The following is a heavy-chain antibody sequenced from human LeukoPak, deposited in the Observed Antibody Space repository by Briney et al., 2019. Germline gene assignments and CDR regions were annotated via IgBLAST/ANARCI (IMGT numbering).Heavy chain of an antibody. CDR1: GFTFSSYG. Sequence: PGGSLRLSCAASGFTFSSYGMHWVRQAPGKGLEWVAVISYDGSNKYYADSVKGRFTISRDNAKNSLYLQMNSLRDEDTAVYYCARVGFRLLWFGELLLRYGMDVWGQGTTVTVSS. CDR2: ISYDGSNK. J-gene: IGHJ6*02. V-gene: IGHV3-30*03. D-gene: IGHD3-10*01. CDR3: ARVGFRLLWFGELLLRYGMDV.